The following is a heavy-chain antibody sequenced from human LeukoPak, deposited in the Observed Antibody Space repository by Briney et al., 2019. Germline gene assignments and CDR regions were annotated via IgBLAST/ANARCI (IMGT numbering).Heavy chain of an antibody. J-gene: IGHJ4*02. CDR1: GFTFRSYS. D-gene: IGHD5-12*01. CDR3: ARVRLRKDIVATDYFDY. V-gene: IGHV3-21*01. CDR2: ISSSSSDI. Sequence: PVGSLRLSCAASGFTFRSYSMNWVRHAPGKRLEWVSSISSSSSDIYYADSVKGRFTISRDNAKNSLYLQMNSLRAEDTAVYYCARVRLRKDIVATDYFDYWGQGTLVTVSS.